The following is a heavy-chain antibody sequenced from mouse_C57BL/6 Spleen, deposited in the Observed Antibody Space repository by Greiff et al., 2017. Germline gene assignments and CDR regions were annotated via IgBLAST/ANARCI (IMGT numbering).Heavy chain of an antibody. CDR2: IYPSDSET. J-gene: IGHJ2*01. D-gene: IGHD4-1*01. V-gene: IGHV1-61*01. Sequence: QVQLQQPGAELVRPGSSVKLSCKASGYTFTSYWMDWVKQRPGQGLEWIGNIYPSDSETHYNQKFKDKATLTVDKSSSTAYMQLSSLTSEDSAVYYCARHWGGCFDYWGQGTTLTVSS. CDR1: GYTFTSYW. CDR3: ARHWGGCFDY.